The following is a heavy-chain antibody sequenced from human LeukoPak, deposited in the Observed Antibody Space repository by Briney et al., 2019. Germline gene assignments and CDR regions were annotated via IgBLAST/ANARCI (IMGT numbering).Heavy chain of an antibody. V-gene: IGHV4-39*01. CDR3: ASGSSCFAY. D-gene: IGHD6-13*01. CDR1: GGSIGSYY. CDR2: IYYSGST. J-gene: IGHJ4*02. Sequence: NPSETLSLTCTVSGGSIGSYYWGWIRQPPGKGLEWIGSIYYSGSTYYSPSLKSRVTISVDTSKNQFSLKLSSVTAADTAVYYCASGSSCFAYWGQGTLVTVSS.